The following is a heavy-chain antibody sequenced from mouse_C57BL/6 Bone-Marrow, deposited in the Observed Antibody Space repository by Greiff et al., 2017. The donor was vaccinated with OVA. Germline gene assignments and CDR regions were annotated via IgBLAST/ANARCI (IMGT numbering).Heavy chain of an antibody. CDR2: IYPGSGNT. J-gene: IGHJ3*01. CDR1: GYTFTDYY. D-gene: IGHD2-2*01. V-gene: IGHV1-76*01. Sequence: QVQLQQSGAELVRPGASVKLSCKASGYTFTDYYINWVKQRPGQGLEWIARIYPGSGNTYYNEKFKGKATLTAEKSSSTAYMQLSSLTSEDSAVYFCARSGGSYGYDGGFAYWGQGTLVTVSA. CDR3: ARSGGSYGYDGGFAY.